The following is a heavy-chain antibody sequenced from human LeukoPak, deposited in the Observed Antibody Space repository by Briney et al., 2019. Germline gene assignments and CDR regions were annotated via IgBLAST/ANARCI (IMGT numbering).Heavy chain of an antibody. D-gene: IGHD5-24*01. CDR3: ARDGYNAFDI. V-gene: IGHV3-21*01. J-gene: IGHJ3*02. Sequence: PGGSLRLSCAASGFTFSSYGMNWVRQAPGKGLEWVSSISSSSSYIYYADSVKGRFSISRDNAKNSLYLQMNSLRAEDTAVYYCARDGYNAFDIWGQGTMVAVSS. CDR2: ISSSSSYI. CDR1: GFTFSSYG.